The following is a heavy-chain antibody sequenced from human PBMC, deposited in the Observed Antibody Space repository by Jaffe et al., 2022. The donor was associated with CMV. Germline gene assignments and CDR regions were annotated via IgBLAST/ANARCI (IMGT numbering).Heavy chain of an antibody. Sequence: EVQLVETGGGLIQPGGSLRLSCAASGFTVSSNYMNWVRQAPGKGLEWVSVMYRGGSRHYADSVKGRFTISRDDSKNTLFLEMNSLRADDTAVYYCAREIGGTRSSWYSMSYYMDVWGKGTTVTVSS. CDR2: MYRGGSR. V-gene: IGHV3-53*02. D-gene: IGHD6-13*01. J-gene: IGHJ6*03. CDR1: GFTVSSNY. CDR3: AREIGGTRSSWYSMSYYMDV.